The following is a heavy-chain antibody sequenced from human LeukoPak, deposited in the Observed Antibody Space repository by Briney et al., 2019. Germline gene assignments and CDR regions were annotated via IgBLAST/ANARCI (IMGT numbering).Heavy chain of an antibody. D-gene: IGHD5-18*01. CDR3: ARGIQLWRGAVDY. CDR1: GYTFTGYY. J-gene: IGHJ4*02. Sequence: ASVKVSCKASGYTFTGYYMHWVRQAPGQGLGWMGWINPNSGGTNYAQKFQGRVTMTRDTSISTAYMELSRLRSDDTAVYYCARGIQLWRGAVDYWGQGTLVTVFS. V-gene: IGHV1-2*02. CDR2: INPNSGGT.